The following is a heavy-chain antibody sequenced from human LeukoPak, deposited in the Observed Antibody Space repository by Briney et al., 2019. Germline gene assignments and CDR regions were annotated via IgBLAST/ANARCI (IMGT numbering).Heavy chain of an antibody. J-gene: IGHJ4*02. CDR3: ARDDSSGYHGAFDY. CDR2: IYYSGST. V-gene: IGHV4-31*03. Sequence: SQTLSLTCTVSGGSISSGGYYWSWIRQHPGKGLEWFGYIYYSGSTYYNPSLKSRVTISVDTSKNQFSLKLSSVTAADTAVYYCARDDSSGYHGAFDYWGQGTLVTVSS. CDR1: GGSISSGGYY. D-gene: IGHD3-22*01.